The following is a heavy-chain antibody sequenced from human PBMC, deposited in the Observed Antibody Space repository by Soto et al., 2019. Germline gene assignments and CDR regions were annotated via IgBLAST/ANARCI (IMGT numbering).Heavy chain of an antibody. CDR3: ARRGPSNCSGGSCYSYYYYGMDV. J-gene: IGHJ6*02. Sequence: GESLKISCKGSGYSFTNYWIAWVRQMPGKGLEWMGIIYPRDSDTEYSPSFQGQVTISADRSISTAYLQWSSLKASDTAVYYCARRGPSNCSGGSCYSYYYYGMDVWGQGTTVTVS. CDR2: IYPRDSDT. CDR1: GYSFTNYW. V-gene: IGHV5-51*01. D-gene: IGHD2-15*01.